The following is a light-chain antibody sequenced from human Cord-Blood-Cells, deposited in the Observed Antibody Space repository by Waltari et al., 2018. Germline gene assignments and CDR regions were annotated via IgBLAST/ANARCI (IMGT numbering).Light chain of an antibody. J-gene: IGKJ4*01. CDR3: MQALQTPLT. CDR2: LGS. V-gene: IGKV2-28*01. Sequence: DIVMTQSPLTLPGTPREPASTSCRSIQSLLHSNGYNYLDWYLQKPGQSPQLLIYLGSNRASGVPDRFSGSGSGTDFTLKISRVEAEDVGVYYCMQALQTPLTFGGGTKVEIK. CDR1: QSLLHSNGYNY.